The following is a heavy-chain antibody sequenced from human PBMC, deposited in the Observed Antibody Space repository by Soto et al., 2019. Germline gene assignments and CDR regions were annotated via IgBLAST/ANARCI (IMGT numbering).Heavy chain of an antibody. CDR2: INPSGGST. CDR3: ARGELGYYYDSSGYYLAY. D-gene: IGHD3-22*01. V-gene: IGHV1-46*01. Sequence: GASVKVSCKASGYTFTSYYMHWVRQAPGQGLEWMGIINPSGGSTSYAQKFQGRVTMTGDTSTSTVYMELSSLRSEDTAVYYCARGELGYYYDSSGYYLAYWGQGTLVTVSS. CDR1: GYTFTSYY. J-gene: IGHJ4*02.